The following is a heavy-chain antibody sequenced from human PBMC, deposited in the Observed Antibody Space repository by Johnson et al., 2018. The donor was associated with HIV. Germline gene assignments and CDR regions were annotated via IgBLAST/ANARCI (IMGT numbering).Heavy chain of an antibody. CDR1: GFTFSDYW. J-gene: IGHJ3*02. CDR2: INWNGRST. Sequence: VQLVESGGGLVQPGGSLRLSCGASGFTFSDYWMSWVRQVPGKGLEWISGINWNGRSTGYADSVKGRFTISRDNSKNTLYLQMSSLTAEDTAVYYCTKNREPANYDALDIWGQGTMVTVSS. D-gene: IGHD1-26*01. V-gene: IGHV3-20*04. CDR3: TKNREPANYDALDI.